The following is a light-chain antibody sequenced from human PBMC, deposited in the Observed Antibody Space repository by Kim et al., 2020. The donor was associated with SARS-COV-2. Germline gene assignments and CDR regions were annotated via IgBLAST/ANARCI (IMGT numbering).Light chain of an antibody. CDR3: QHYFTYPVA. J-gene: IGKJ4*01. Sequence: ASIGDRVTLTCRASQGVKNYLAWYQQKSGRAPKLLIYASSTLESGVPSRFSGSGSGTDFTLTISCLQSEDFATYYCQHYFTYPVAFGGGTKVDIK. V-gene: IGKV1-8*01. CDR2: ASS. CDR1: QGVKNY.